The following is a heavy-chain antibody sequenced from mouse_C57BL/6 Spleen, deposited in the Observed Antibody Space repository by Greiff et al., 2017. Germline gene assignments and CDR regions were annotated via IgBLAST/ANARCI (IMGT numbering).Heavy chain of an antibody. Sequence: QVQLQQSGAELVKPGASVKISCKASGYTFTDYYITWVKQRPGQGLEWIGKIGPGSGSTYYNEKFKGKATLTADKSSSTAYMQLSSLTSEDSAVYFCARSPITTVVAGYYAMDYWGQGTSVTVSS. CDR2: IGPGSGST. CDR1: GYTFTDYY. D-gene: IGHD1-1*01. V-gene: IGHV1-77*01. CDR3: ARSPITTVVAGYYAMDY. J-gene: IGHJ4*01.